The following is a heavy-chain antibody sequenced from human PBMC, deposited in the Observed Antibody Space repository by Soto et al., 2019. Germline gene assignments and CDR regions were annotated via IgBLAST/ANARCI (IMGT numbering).Heavy chain of an antibody. D-gene: IGHD5-18*01. CDR2: INPSGGST. CDR3: ALVDTAMVIPLYYYYYGMDV. J-gene: IGHJ6*02. CDR1: GYTFTSYY. V-gene: IGHV1-46*01. Sequence: QVQLVQSGAEVKKPGASVKVSCKASGYTFTSYYMHWVRQAPGQGLEWMGIINPSGGSTSYAQKFQGRVTMTRDTSTSTVYMELSSLRSEDTAVYYCALVDTAMVIPLYYYYYGMDVWGQGTTVTVSS.